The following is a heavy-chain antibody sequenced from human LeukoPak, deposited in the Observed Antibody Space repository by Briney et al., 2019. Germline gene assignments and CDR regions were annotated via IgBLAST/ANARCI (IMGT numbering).Heavy chain of an antibody. CDR3: ARPYSSGWEDLYYFDY. D-gene: IGHD6-19*01. J-gene: IGHJ4*02. V-gene: IGHV1-69*01. CDR1: GGTFSSYA. Sequence: GASVKVSCKASGGTFSSYAISWVRQAPGQGLEWMGGIIPIFGTANYAQKFQGRVTITADESTSTAYMELSSLRSEDTAVYYCARPYSSGWEDLYYFDYWGQGTLVTVSS. CDR2: IIPIFGTA.